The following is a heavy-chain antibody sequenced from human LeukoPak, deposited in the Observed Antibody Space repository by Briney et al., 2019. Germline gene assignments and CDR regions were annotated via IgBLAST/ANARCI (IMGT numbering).Heavy chain of an antibody. CDR2: MNGEGTTI. D-gene: IGHD1-7*01. Sequence: GGSLRLSCATSGLTFSTTWMHWVRQAPGKGLMWVSRMNGEGTTIDYADSVKGRLTVSGDYAKNTLFLQMNNLRTEDTALYFCATARNFRFEYWGQGSLVIVSA. V-gene: IGHV3-74*01. CDR3: ATARNFRFEY. CDR1: GLTFSTTW. J-gene: IGHJ4*02.